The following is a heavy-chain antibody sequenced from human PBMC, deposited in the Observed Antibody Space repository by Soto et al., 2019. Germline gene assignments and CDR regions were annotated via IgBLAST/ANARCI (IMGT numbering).Heavy chain of an antibody. CDR1: GYTFTSYA. CDR2: INAGNGNT. J-gene: IGHJ6*02. Sequence: QVQLVQSGAEVKKPGASVKVSCKASGYTFTSYAMHWVRQAPGQRLEWMGWINAGNGNTKYSQKFQGRVTITRDTSASTAYMELSSLRSEDTAVYYCARDTTVFGYPGSYYYGMDVWGQGTTVTVSS. V-gene: IGHV1-3*01. D-gene: IGHD5-12*01. CDR3: ARDTTVFGYPGSYYYGMDV.